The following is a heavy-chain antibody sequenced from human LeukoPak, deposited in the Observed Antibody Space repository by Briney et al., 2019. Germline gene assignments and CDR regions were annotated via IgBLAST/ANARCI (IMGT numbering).Heavy chain of an antibody. CDR1: GFTFSSYG. CDR3: ARPQFTMVRGALDY. Sequence: PGRSLRLSCAASGFTFSSYGMHWVRQAPGKGLEWVAVISYDGSNKYYADSVKGRFTISRDNSKNTRYLQMNSLRAEDTAVYYCARPQFTMVRGALDYWGQGTLVTVSS. CDR2: ISYDGSNK. V-gene: IGHV3-30*03. D-gene: IGHD3-10*01. J-gene: IGHJ4*02.